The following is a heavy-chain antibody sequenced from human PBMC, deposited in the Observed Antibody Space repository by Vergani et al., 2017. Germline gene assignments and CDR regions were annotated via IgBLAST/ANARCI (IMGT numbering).Heavy chain of an antibody. Sequence: QVQLQESGPGLVKPSQTLSLTCTVSGGSINSHNYYWSWIRQPAGKGLEWIGRIHTSGSTNYNPSLKSRVTMSEDTSKNQFSLYLTSVTAADTAVYFCARGSCLGGSCYKPLFDYWLQGILVTVSS. CDR2: IHTSGST. CDR1: GGSINSHNYY. D-gene: IGHD2-15*01. V-gene: IGHV4-61*02. CDR3: ARGSCLGGSCYKPLFDY. J-gene: IGHJ4*02.